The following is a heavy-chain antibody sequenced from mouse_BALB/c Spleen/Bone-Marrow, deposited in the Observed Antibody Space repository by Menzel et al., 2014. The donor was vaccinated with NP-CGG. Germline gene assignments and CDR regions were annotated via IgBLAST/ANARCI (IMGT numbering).Heavy chain of an antibody. Sequence: QVQLQQSGAELVRPGSSVKISCKASGYAFSTYWMTWVKQRAGQGLEWIGQIYPGDGDTKYNGKFKGKATLTADKSSSTAYMQLSSLTSEDSAVYFCAKVTTGFAYWGQGTLVTVSA. D-gene: IGHD2-2*01. CDR1: GYAFSTYW. CDR3: AKVTTGFAY. CDR2: IYPGDGDT. J-gene: IGHJ3*01. V-gene: IGHV1-80*01.